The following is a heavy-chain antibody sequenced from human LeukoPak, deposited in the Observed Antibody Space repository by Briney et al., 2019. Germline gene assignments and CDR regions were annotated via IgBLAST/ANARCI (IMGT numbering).Heavy chain of an antibody. CDR3: ARHKRYFDWRGWFDP. CDR2: INHSGST. J-gene: IGHJ5*02. V-gene: IGHV4-34*01. D-gene: IGHD3-9*01. CDR1: GGSFSGYY. Sequence: SETLSLTCAVYGGSFSGYYWSWIRQPPGKGLEWLGEINHSGSTNYNPSLKSRVTISVDTSKNQFSLKLSSVTAADTAVYYCARHKRYFDWRGWFDPWGQGTLVTVSS.